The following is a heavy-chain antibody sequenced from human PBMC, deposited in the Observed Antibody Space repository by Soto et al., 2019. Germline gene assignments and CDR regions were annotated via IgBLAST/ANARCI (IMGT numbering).Heavy chain of an antibody. CDR2: IYYSGST. CDR1: GGSISSSSYY. V-gene: IGHV4-39*01. D-gene: IGHD6-13*01. CDR3: ARHRGIAAAGSAYYFDY. Sequence: SETLSLTCTVSGGSISSSSYYWGWIRQPPGKGLEWIGSIYYSGSTYYNPSLKSRVTISVDTPKNQFSLKLSSVTAADTAVYYCARHRGIAAAGSAYYFDYWGQGTLVTVSS. J-gene: IGHJ4*02.